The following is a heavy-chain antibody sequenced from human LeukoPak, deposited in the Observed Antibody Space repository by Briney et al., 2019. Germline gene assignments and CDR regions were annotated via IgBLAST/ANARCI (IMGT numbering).Heavy chain of an antibody. J-gene: IGHJ4*02. D-gene: IGHD1-7*01. CDR2: INSSSSYI. V-gene: IGHV3-21*01. CDR1: GFTFSSYS. CDR3: ARNTRTTPFDS. Sequence: GGSLRLSCAASGFTFSSYSMNWVRQAPGKGLEWVSSINSSSSYIYYAASVKGRFTISRDNAKNSLFLQMNSLSAEATAVYYCARNTRTTPFDSWGQGNLVTVSS.